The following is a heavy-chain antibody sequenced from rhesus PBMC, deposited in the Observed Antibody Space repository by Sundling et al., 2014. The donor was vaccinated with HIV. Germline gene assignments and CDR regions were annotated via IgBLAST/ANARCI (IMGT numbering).Heavy chain of an antibody. CDR1: GITFTSYG. J-gene: IGHJ6*01. V-gene: IGHV3S42*01. D-gene: IGHD3-28*01. CDR2: ISSGGGGT. Sequence: EVQLVETGGGLVQPGGSLKLSCAASGITFTSYGMSWVRQAPGKGLEWVSTISSGGGGTYYADSVEGRFTISRDNSENTLSLQMNSLRAEDTAVYYCAKDRGDSGYYYGLDSWGQGVVVTVSS. CDR3: AKDRGDSGYYYGLDS.